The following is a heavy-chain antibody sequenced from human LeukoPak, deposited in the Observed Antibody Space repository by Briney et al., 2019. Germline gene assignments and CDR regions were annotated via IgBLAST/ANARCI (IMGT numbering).Heavy chain of an antibody. V-gene: IGHV1-8*03. Sequence: ASVKVSCKASGYTFTGYYMHWVRQATGQGLEWMGWMNPNSGNTGYAQKFQGRVTITRNTSISTAYMELSSLRSEDTAVYYCARGLSPVAGHFDYWGQGTLVTVSS. CDR1: GYTFTGYY. J-gene: IGHJ4*02. CDR3: ARGLSPVAGHFDY. CDR2: MNPNSGNT. D-gene: IGHD6-19*01.